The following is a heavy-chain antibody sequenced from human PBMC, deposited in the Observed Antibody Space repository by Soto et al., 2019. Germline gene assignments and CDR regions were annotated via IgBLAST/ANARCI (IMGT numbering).Heavy chain of an antibody. CDR2: ISGSGGST. CDR3: AKRCIGIAVDGREAFEI. D-gene: IGHD6-19*01. Sequence: PGGSLRLSCAASGFTFSSYAMSWVRQAPGKGLEWVSAISGSGGSTYYADSVKGRFTISRDNSKNTLYLQMNSLRVEDTAIYYCAKRCIGIAVDGREAFEIRRQGTMVT. V-gene: IGHV3-23*01. CDR1: GFTFSSYA. J-gene: IGHJ3*02.